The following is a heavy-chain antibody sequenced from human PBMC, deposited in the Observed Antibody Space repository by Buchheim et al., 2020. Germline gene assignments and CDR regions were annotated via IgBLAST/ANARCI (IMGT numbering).Heavy chain of an antibody. CDR3: VSRSGISDSSGLYYLESD. CDR2: IISTGSST. Sequence: EVQLLESGGGLVQPGGSLRLSCAASGFTFNTYVMNWFRQAPGKGLPWVSSIISTGSSTYYADSVKGRFTTSRANSKDILYLQLNSLSAGDTAVYYCVSRSGISDSSGLYYLESDWGQGTL. CDR1: GFTFNTYV. V-gene: IGHV3-23*01. J-gene: IGHJ4*02. D-gene: IGHD3-22*01.